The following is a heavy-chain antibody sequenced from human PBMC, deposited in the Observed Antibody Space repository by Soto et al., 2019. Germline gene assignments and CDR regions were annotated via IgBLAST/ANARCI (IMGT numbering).Heavy chain of an antibody. Sequence: LKISCKGSGYSFTSYWISWVRHIPVKFVEWMGRIDPSDSYTNYSPSFQGHVTISADKSISTAYLQWSSLKASDTAMYYCARLEEGATDAYYYYGMDVWGQGTTVTVSS. V-gene: IGHV5-10-1*01. CDR1: GYSFTSYW. CDR2: IDPSDSYT. J-gene: IGHJ6*02. D-gene: IGHD1-26*01. CDR3: ARLEEGATDAYYYYGMDV.